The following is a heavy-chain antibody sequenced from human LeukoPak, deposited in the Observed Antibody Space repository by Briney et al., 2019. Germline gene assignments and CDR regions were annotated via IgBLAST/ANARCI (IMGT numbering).Heavy chain of an antibody. J-gene: IGHJ6*03. Sequence: PGGSLRLSCAASGFTFDDYAMNWVRQAPGKGLEWVSSISSSSSYIYYADSVKGRFTISRDNAKNSLYLQMNSLRAEDTAVYYCARDRDYYYYMDVWGKGTTVTVSS. CDR2: ISSSSSYI. V-gene: IGHV3-21*01. CDR3: ARDRDYYYYMDV. D-gene: IGHD3-10*01. CDR1: GFTFDDYA.